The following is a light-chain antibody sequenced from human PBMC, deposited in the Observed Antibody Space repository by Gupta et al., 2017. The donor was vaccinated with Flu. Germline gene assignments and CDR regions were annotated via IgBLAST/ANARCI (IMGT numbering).Light chain of an antibody. J-gene: IGKJ4*01. CDR3: QQYDDWPT. Sequence: ERATLSCRASQSVGNNLAWYQQKPGQAPRLLIYDASTTATGIPARFSGSGSGTEFTLTISSLQSEDSAVYYGQQYDDWPTFGGGTTVGIK. CDR2: DAS. CDR1: QSVGNN. V-gene: IGKV3-15*01.